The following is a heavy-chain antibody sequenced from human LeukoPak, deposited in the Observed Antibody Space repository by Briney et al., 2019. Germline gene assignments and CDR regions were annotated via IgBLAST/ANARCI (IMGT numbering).Heavy chain of an antibody. CDR1: GGSISSYY. Sequence: SETLSLTCTVSGGSISSYYWSWIRQPPGKGLEWIGYIYYSGSTNYNPSLKSRVTISVDTSKNQFSLKLSSVTAADTAVYYCARDGSGWYYFDYWGQGTLVTVSS. CDR3: ARDGSGWYYFDY. J-gene: IGHJ4*02. D-gene: IGHD6-19*01. CDR2: IYYSGST. V-gene: IGHV4-59*01.